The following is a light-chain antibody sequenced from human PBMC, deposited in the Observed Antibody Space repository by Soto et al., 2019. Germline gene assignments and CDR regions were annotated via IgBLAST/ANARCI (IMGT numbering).Light chain of an antibody. J-gene: IGLJ1*01. CDR1: GSNVGGRNY. Sequence: QSLLPQPPSASGSPGQSVSISCTGTGSNVGGRNYVSWYQQHPGKAPKLLIYAVTERPSGVPDRFSGSKSGNTASLTVSGLQTEDEADYYCSSHAGNNNYVFGTGTKVTV. V-gene: IGLV2-8*01. CDR3: SSHAGNNNYV. CDR2: AVT.